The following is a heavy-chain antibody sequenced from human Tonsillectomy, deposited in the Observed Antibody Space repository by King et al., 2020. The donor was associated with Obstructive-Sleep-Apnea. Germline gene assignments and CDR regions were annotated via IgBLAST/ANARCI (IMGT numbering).Heavy chain of an antibody. J-gene: IGHJ5*02. CDR1: GYIFTDFY. V-gene: IGHV1-2*02. CDR2: INPNSGGT. Sequence: QLVQSGAEVKTPGASVKVSCKASGYIFTDFYMHWVLQAPGQGLEWMGWINPNSGGTNYAQKFQGRVTMTRGTSISTAYMELSRLRSDDTAVYYCARDPGVDRRYNWFDPWGQGTLVTVSS. D-gene: IGHD4-17*01. CDR3: ARDPGVDRRYNWFDP.